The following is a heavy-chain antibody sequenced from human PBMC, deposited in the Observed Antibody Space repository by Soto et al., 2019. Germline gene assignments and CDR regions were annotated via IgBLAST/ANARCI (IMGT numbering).Heavy chain of an antibody. V-gene: IGHV4-34*01. J-gene: IGHJ5*02. D-gene: IGHD6-13*01. CDR3: ARGRSSSCYLTPYTWFDP. CDR2: INHSGST. Sequence: SETLSLTCAVYGGSFSGYYWSWIRQPPGKGLEWIGEINHSGSTNYNPSLKSRVTISVDTSKNQFSLKLSSVTAADTAVYYCARGRSSSCYLTPYTWFDPWGQGTLVTVSS. CDR1: GGSFSGYY.